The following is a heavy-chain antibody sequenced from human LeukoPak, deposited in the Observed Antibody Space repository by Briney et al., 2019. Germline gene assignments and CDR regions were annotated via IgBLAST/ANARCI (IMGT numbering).Heavy chain of an antibody. CDR3: ARHSGPGSLSRPFDP. J-gene: IGHJ5*02. CDR1: GDSVTSGGFY. Sequence: SETLSLTCTVSGDSVTSGGFYWAWLRQPPGKGLEWIATVYYTGSTYYNPSLKSRVTISIDTSKNHFSLKLRSVVAPDTAVYYCARHSGPGSLSRPFDPWGQGTLVTVSS. V-gene: IGHV4-39*02. D-gene: IGHD3-10*01. CDR2: VYYTGST.